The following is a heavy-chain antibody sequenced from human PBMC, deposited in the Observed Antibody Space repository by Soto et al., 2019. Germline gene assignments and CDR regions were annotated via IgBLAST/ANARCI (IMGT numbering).Heavy chain of an antibody. J-gene: IGHJ6*02. D-gene: IGHD3-10*01. CDR2: ISSSSSYI. CDR1: GFTFSSYG. V-gene: IGHV3-21*01. CDR3: AREEYYGSGWYYYGMDV. Sequence: GGSLRLSCAASGFTFSSYGMNWVRQAPGKGLEWVSSISSSSSYIYYADSVKGRFTISRDNAKNSLYLQMNSLRAEDTAVYYCAREEYYGSGWYYYGMDVWGQGTTVTVSS.